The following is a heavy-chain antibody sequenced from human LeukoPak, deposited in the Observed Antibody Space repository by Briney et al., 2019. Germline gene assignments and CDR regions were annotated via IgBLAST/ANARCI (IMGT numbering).Heavy chain of an antibody. CDR1: GFTFSSYS. CDR2: ISSSSSYI. Sequence: PGGSLRLSCAASGFTFSSYSMNWVRQAPGKGLEWVSSISSSSSYIYYADSVKGRFAISRDSAKNSLYLQMNSLRAEDTAVYYCASHMVATGRDYWGQGTLVTVSS. V-gene: IGHV3-21*01. J-gene: IGHJ4*02. CDR3: ASHMVATGRDY. D-gene: IGHD5-12*01.